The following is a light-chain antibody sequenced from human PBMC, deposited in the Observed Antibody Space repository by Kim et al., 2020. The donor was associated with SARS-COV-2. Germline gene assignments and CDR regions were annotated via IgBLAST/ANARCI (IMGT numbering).Light chain of an antibody. J-gene: IGKJ1*01. V-gene: IGKV1-27*01. Sequence: GDRVTITCRASQDISNYLGWFQLKPGKAPKLLIYAASALQPGVPSRFSGSGSGTDFTLTVTSLQPEDVATYYCQKCDSAPWTFGQGTKVDIK. CDR2: AAS. CDR3: QKCDSAPWT. CDR1: QDISNY.